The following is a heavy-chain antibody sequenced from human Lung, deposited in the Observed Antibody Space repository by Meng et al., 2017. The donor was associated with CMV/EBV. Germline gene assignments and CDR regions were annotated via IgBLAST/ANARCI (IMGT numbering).Heavy chain of an antibody. CDR2: INHSGST. J-gene: IGHJ6*02. D-gene: IGHD2-2*01. CDR1: GGSFSGYF. Sequence: LXCAVYGGSFSGYFWSGIRQPPGKGLEWIGEINHSGSTNYNPSLKSRVTISVDTSKNQFFLKLSSVTAADTAVYYCARGTVTSRVIVPPFAIKIVYGMDVWXQGTTVTVSS. CDR3: ARGTVTSRVIVPPFAIKIVYGMDV. V-gene: IGHV4-34*01.